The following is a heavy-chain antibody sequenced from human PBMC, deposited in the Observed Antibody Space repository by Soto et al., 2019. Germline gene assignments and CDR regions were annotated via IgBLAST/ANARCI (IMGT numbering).Heavy chain of an antibody. D-gene: IGHD5-12*01. V-gene: IGHV3-23*01. CDR1: GFTFSTNA. Sequence: EVQLLESGGGLVQPGGSLRLSCAASGFTFSTNAMSWVRQAPGKGLEWVSAIRAGGDSTYYADSVKGRFTISRDNFKKTLFLQMNSLRAEDTAVYYCAKEDIVATIRHWGQGTLVTVSS. J-gene: IGHJ4*02. CDR2: IRAGGDST. CDR3: AKEDIVATIRH.